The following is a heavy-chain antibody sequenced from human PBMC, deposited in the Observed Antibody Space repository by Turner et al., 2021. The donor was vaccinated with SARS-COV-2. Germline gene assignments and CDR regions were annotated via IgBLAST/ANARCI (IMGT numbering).Heavy chain of an antibody. V-gene: IGHV1-2*02. CDR2: INPNVAT. CDR1: GYTFTDYI. CDR3: ARGLAAGTSWFDP. Sequence: QVQLVQSGAEVKKPGASVKVSCMASGYTFTDYIIHWVRQAPGQGLEWMGWINPNVATSYAQRFQVRFIMTRDTSISTAYMDLSRLISDDTALYYCARGLAAGTSWFDPWGQGTLVTFSS. J-gene: IGHJ5*02. D-gene: IGHD6-25*01.